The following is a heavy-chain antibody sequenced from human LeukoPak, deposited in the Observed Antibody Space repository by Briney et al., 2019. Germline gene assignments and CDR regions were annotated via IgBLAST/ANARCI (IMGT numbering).Heavy chain of an antibody. Sequence: ASVKVSCKASGGTFSSYAISWVRQAPGPGLEWMGGIIPIFGTANYAQKFQGRVTITADESTSTAYMELSSLRSEDTAVYYCASTSSSVVVVAATLQGFDYWGQGTLVTVSS. CDR3: ASTSSSVVVVAATLQGFDY. J-gene: IGHJ4*02. V-gene: IGHV1-69*13. CDR1: GGTFSSYA. CDR2: IIPIFGTA. D-gene: IGHD2-15*01.